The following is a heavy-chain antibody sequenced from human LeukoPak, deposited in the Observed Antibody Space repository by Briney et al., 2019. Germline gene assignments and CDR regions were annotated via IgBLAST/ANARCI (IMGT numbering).Heavy chain of an antibody. CDR1: GGSFRGYY. V-gene: IGHV4-34*01. CDR2: INHSGSA. D-gene: IGHD5-18*01. CDR3: AKSPDTPMGES. Sequence: SETLSLTCAVYGGSFRGYYWRWIRQPPGKGLEWIGEINHSGSANYNPSLKSLVTISVDTSKNQFSLKLSSVTAAATAVYYCAKSPDTPMGESWGQGTLVTVSS. J-gene: IGHJ4*02.